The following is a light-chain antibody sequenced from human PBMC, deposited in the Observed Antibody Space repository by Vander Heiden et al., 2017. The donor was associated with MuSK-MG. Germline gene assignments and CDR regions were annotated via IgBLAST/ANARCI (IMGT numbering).Light chain of an antibody. V-gene: IGLV1-44*01. CDR1: SSNIGSNT. Sequence: QSVLTQTPSASGTPGQRVPVTISCSGRSSNIGSNTVNWYQQLPGTAPNLLIYLNDQRPSGVPDRFSGSKSGTSASLAISGLQSEDEANYFCAAWDDSLNAVVFGGGTKLTVL. CDR2: LND. J-gene: IGLJ2*01. CDR3: AAWDDSLNAVV.